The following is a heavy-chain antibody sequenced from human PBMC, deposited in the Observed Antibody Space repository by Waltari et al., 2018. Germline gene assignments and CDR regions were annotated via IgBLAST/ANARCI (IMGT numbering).Heavy chain of an antibody. V-gene: IGHV4-38-2*02. CDR3: ARSGSGWSDY. D-gene: IGHD6-19*01. J-gene: IGHJ4*02. CDR1: GYSISSGNY. CDR2: IYHSGIT. Sequence: QVQLQESGPGLVKPWETLSPSCTFSGYSISSGNYWGWIRQPQGKGLEWIGSIYHSGITYYNPSLKSRVTISVDTSTIQFSLKLSSVTAADTAVYYCARSGSGWSDYWGQGTLVTVSS.